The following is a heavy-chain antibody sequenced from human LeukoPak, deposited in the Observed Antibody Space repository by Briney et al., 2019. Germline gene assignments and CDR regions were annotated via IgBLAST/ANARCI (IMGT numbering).Heavy chain of an antibody. CDR1: GGSFSGYY. J-gene: IGHJ6*02. Sequence: PETLSRTCAVYGGSFSGYYWSWIRQPAGKGLEWNGEIHHSGSTNYNPSLKSRVTMSVDTSKNQFSLKLSSVTAADTAVYYCAGRSREDIVVVPAAMGLDVWGQGTTVTVSS. CDR3: AGRSREDIVVVPAAMGLDV. V-gene: IGHV4-34*01. D-gene: IGHD2-2*01. CDR2: IHHSGST.